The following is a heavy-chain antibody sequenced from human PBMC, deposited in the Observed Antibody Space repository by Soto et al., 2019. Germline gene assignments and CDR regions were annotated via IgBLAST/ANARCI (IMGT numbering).Heavy chain of an antibody. D-gene: IGHD5-12*01. CDR3: ARDRCGYSGYDVPSCYYYYYGMDV. J-gene: IGHJ6*02. Sequence: QVQLQESGPGLVKPSQTLSLTCTVSGGSISSGGYYWSWIRQHPGKGLEWIGYIYYSGSTYYNPSLKSRVTISLDTAKNQFSLKLSSVTAADTAVYYCARDRCGYSGYDVPSCYYYYYGMDVWGQGTTVTVSS. CDR1: GGSISSGGYY. CDR2: IYYSGST. V-gene: IGHV4-31*03.